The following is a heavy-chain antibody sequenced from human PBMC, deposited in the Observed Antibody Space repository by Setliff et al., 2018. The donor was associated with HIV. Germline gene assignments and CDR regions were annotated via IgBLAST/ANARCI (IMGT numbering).Heavy chain of an antibody. Sequence: SETLSLTCAVYGGSFSGYYWTWIRQPPGKGLEWIGEITHSGSTNYNPSLETRVTISVDTSKNQFSLKLSSVTAADTAVYYCAKGVAGLQYYYYYMDVWGKGTTGTV. CDR1: GGSFSGYY. D-gene: IGHD6-19*01. CDR2: ITHSGST. CDR3: AKGVAGLQYYYYYMDV. J-gene: IGHJ6*03. V-gene: IGHV4-34*01.